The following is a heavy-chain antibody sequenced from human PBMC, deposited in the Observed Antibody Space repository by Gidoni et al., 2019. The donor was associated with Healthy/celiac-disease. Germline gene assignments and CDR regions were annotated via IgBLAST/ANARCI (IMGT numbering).Heavy chain of an antibody. D-gene: IGHD5-18*01. J-gene: IGHJ6*02. CDR2: INPNSGGT. V-gene: IGHV1-2*06. CDR1: GYTFTGYY. CDR3: AREGYSYGFRLYYYYGMDV. Sequence: QVQLVQSGAEVKKPGASVKVSCKASGYTFTGYYMHWVRQAPGQGLEWMGRINPNSGGTNYAQKFQGRVTMTRDTSISTAYMELSRLRSDDTAVYYCAREGYSYGFRLYYYYGMDVWGQGTTVTVSS.